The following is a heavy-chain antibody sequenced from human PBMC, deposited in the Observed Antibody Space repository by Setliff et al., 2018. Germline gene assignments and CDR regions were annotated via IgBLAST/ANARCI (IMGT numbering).Heavy chain of an antibody. J-gene: IGHJ5*02. CDR1: GYTFTGYY. V-gene: IGHV1-2*06. CDR2: INPNSGGT. Sequence: ASVKVSCKASGYTFTGYYMHWVRQAPGQGLEWMGRINPNSGGTNYAQKFQGRVTMTRDASISTAYMELSRLRSDDTAVYYCARSYYYDSSAANWFDPWGQGTQVTVSS. CDR3: ARSYYYDSSAANWFDP. D-gene: IGHD3-22*01.